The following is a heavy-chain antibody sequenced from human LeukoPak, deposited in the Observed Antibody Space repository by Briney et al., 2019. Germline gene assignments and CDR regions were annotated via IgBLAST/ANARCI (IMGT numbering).Heavy chain of an antibody. CDR2: MNPNSGNT. V-gene: IGHV1-8*01. D-gene: IGHD3-9*01. J-gene: IGHJ4*02. Sequence: GASVKVSCKASGYTFTSYDINWVRQATGQGLEWMGWMNPNSGNTGYAQKFQGRATMTRNTSISTAYMELSSLRSEDTAVYYCARDLRYFDWFLDYWGQGTLVTVSS. CDR3: ARDLRYFDWFLDY. CDR1: GYTFTSYD.